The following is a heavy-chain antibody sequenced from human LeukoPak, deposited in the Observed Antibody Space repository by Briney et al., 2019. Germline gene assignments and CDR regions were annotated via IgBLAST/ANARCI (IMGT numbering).Heavy chain of an antibody. CDR1: GFTFSSYW. Sequence: GGSLRLSCAASGFTFSSYWMGWVRQAPGKGLEWVAFIRSKTYRGTTEYAASVKGRFTISRDDSKSIAYLQMNSLKTEDTAVYYCARANSFDSSGYYFDYWGQGTLVTVSS. CDR3: ARANSFDSSGYYFDY. CDR2: IRSKTYRGTT. J-gene: IGHJ4*02. D-gene: IGHD3-22*01. V-gene: IGHV3-49*04.